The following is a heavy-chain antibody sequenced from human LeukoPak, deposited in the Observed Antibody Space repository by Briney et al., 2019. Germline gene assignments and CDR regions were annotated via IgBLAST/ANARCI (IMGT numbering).Heavy chain of an antibody. D-gene: IGHD6-13*01. CDR2: ISINGGST. CDR1: GFTFSSYA. Sequence: GGSLRLSCSASGFTFSSYAMHWVRQAPGKGLEYVSGISINGGSTYYADSVKGRFTISRDNAENSLDLQMNSLRVEDTAVYYCARDPGGDSSSWRWFDPWGQGTLVTVSS. CDR3: ARDPGGDSSSWRWFDP. V-gene: IGHV3-64*04. J-gene: IGHJ5*02.